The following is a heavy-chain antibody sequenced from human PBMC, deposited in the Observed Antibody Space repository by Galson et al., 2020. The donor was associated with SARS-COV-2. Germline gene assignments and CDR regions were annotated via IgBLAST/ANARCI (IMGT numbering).Heavy chain of an antibody. CDR1: GFQFNTLA. V-gene: IGHV3-30*18. CDR2: ITYDGSSN. J-gene: IGHJ3*02. CDR3: AKEEDAFDI. Sequence: GGSLRLSCAASGFQFNTLAMHWVRQAPGRGLEWVAAITYDGSSNYYAESVRGRFDISRDNSKNSLYLQMNSLTSEDTALYYCAKEEDAFDIWGQGTMVTVSS.